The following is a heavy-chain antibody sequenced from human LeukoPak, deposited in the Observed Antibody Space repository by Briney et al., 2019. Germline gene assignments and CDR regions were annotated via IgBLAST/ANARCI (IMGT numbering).Heavy chain of an antibody. V-gene: IGHV3-23*01. D-gene: IGHD3-22*01. CDR2: ISGSGGST. Sequence: GGSLRLSCAASGFTFSSYAMYWVRQAPGKGLEWVSDISGSGGSTYYADSVKGRFTISRDNSKNTLYLQMNSLRAEDTAVYYCAKDYYDSSGYYYYPDYWGQGTLVTVSS. J-gene: IGHJ4*02. CDR1: GFTFSSYA. CDR3: AKDYYDSSGYYYYPDY.